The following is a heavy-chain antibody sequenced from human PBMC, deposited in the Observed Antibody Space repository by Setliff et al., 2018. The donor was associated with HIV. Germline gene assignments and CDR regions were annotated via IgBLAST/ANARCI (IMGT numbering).Heavy chain of an antibody. J-gene: IGHJ4*02. CDR1: GYTFTSYG. Sequence: ASVKVSCKASGYTFTSYGISWVRQAPGQGPEWMAWISAKNGNTEYAQNLQGRVTVTADISTSTAYMELRSLRSDDTAVYYCARDKTGDLWYFDSWGQGTLVTVSS. V-gene: IGHV1-18*01. CDR3: ARDKTGDLWYFDS. D-gene: IGHD7-27*01. CDR2: ISAKNGNT.